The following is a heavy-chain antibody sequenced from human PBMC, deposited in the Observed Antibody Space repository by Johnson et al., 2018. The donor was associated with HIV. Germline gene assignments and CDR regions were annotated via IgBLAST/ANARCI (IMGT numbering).Heavy chain of an antibody. CDR2: ISYDGNNK. V-gene: IGHV3-30*18. CDR1: GFTFSDYY. Sequence: QVQLVESGGGVARPGGSLRLSCAASGFTFSDYYMSWIRQAPGKGLEWVAVISYDGNNKYYADSVKGRFTISRDNSKNTLYLQMNSLRAEETALYYCAKGGIATRFFDIWGQGTMVTVSS. J-gene: IGHJ3*02. D-gene: IGHD6-6*01. CDR3: AKGGIATRFFDI.